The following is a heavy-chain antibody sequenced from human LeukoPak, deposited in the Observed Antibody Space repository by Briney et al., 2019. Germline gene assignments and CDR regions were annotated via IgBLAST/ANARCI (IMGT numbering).Heavy chain of an antibody. Sequence: ASVKVSCKASGYTFTGYGISWVRQAPGQGLEWMGWISAYNGNTNYAQKLQGRVTMTTDTSTSTAYMELRSLRSDDTAVYYCARDRFLEWLVGAFDIWGQGTMVTVSS. CDR1: GYTFTGYG. CDR2: ISAYNGNT. J-gene: IGHJ3*02. D-gene: IGHD3-3*01. CDR3: ARDRFLEWLVGAFDI. V-gene: IGHV1-18*01.